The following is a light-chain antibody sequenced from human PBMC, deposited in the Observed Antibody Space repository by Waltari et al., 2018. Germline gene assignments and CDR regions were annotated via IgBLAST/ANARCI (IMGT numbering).Light chain of an antibody. J-gene: IGLJ3*02. V-gene: IGLV3-1*01. CDR2: QDT. CDR1: RLGDKV. CDR3: QTWDGSTAV. Sequence: SYELTQPPSVSVSTGKTVRITCSGARLGDKVASRYPQKPGQSPVMVIYQDTQRPSGIPERFSGSNSGNTATLTISGTQIMDEADYYCQTWDGSTAVFGGGTKVTVL.